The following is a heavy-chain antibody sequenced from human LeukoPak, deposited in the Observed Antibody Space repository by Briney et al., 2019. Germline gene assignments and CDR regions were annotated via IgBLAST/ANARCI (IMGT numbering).Heavy chain of an antibody. D-gene: IGHD5-12*01. CDR2: IYYSGST. V-gene: IGHV4-39*07. Sequence: PSETLSLTCTVSGGSIISSSYYWGWIRQPPGKGLEWIGSIYYSGSTYYNPSLKSRVTISVDTSKNQFSLKLSSVTAADTAVYYCARERRGYSGYVFEDIWGQGTMVTVSS. J-gene: IGHJ3*02. CDR3: ARERRGYSGYVFEDI. CDR1: GGSIISSSYY.